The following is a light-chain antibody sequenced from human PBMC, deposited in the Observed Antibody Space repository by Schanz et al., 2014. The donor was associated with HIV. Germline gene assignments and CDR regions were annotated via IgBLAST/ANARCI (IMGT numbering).Light chain of an antibody. Sequence: MTQSPATLSVSPGERATLSCRASQNVTSNLAWYQQKPGQAPRLLIYGASTRATGVPARFSGSGSGTEFTLTISSLQSEDFAVYYCHQYNNWPPMYTFGQGTKLEIK. V-gene: IGKV3-15*01. J-gene: IGKJ2*01. CDR2: GAS. CDR1: QNVTSN. CDR3: HQYNNWPPMYT.